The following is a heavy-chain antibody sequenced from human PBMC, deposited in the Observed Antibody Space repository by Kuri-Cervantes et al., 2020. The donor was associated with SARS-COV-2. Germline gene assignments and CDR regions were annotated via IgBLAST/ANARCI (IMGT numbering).Heavy chain of an antibody. D-gene: IGHD6-13*01. Sequence: CTVSGGSISSTSSYWGWIRQPPGKGLECIGTIYYGGSTYYNPSLKSRITISVDTSKNQFSLRLSSVTAADTAVYYCARHATGYSSSSYLGYYAMDVWGKGTTVTVSS. CDR3: ARHATGYSSSSYLGYYAMDV. CDR2: IYYGGST. J-gene: IGHJ6*04. CDR1: GGSISSTSSY. V-gene: IGHV4-39*01.